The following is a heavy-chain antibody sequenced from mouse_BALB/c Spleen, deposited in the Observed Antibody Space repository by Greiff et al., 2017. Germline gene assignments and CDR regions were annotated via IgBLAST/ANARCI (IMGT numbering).Heavy chain of an antibody. CDR3: ARNYDPIYAMDY. Sequence: EVQLQESGGGLVQPGGSLRLSCATSGFTFTDYYMSWVRQPPGKALEWLGFIRNKANGYTTEYSASVKGRFTISRDNSQSILYLQMNTLRAEDSATYYCARNYDPIYAMDYWGQGTSVTVSS. CDR1: GFTFTDYY. D-gene: IGHD2-4*01. CDR2: IRNKANGYTT. J-gene: IGHJ4*01. V-gene: IGHV7-3*02.